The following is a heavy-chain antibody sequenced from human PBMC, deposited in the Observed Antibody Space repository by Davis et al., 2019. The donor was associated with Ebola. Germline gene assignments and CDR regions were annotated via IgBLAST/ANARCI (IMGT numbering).Heavy chain of an antibody. CDR1: GDSVSGNNGA. V-gene: IGHV6-1*01. CDR3: AGLPWNSKSFDY. D-gene: IGHD1-7*01. Sequence: HSQTLSLTCAISGDSVSGNNGAWNWIRLSPSRGLEWLGRTYYNSKWYSDYAVSVKSRITINPDTSKNQFSLHLNSVTPEDTAVYYCAGLPWNSKSFDYWGQGTLVTVSS. CDR2: TYYNSKWYS. J-gene: IGHJ4*02.